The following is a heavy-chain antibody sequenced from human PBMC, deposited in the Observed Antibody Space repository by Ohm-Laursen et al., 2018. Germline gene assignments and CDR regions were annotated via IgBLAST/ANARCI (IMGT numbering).Heavy chain of an antibody. CDR1: GYTFTGYY. Sequence: EASVKVSCKVSGYTFTGYYMHWVRQAPGQGLEWMGWINPNSGGTNYAQKFQGRVTMTRDTSISTAYMELRSLTSDDTAVYFCARDSYYDFWSGYSTYYHGMDVWGQGTTVTVSS. J-gene: IGHJ6*02. CDR2: INPNSGGT. D-gene: IGHD3-3*01. CDR3: ARDSYYDFWSGYSTYYHGMDV. V-gene: IGHV1-2*02.